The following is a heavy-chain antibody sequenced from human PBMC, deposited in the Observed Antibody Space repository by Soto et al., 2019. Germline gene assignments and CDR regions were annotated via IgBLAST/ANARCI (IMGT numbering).Heavy chain of an antibody. CDR1: GYTFTSHG. CDR3: AREGLAVAGTRGGFDY. J-gene: IGHJ4*02. CDR2: VGAYNGNT. Sequence: QVHLVQSGAEVKKPGASVKVSCKTSGYTFTSHGISWVRQAPGQGLEWMGWVGAYNGNTNYAQKLQGRVTMTTDTSTSTAYMELRSLRSDDTAVYYCAREGLAVAGTRGGFDYWGQGTLVTVSS. V-gene: IGHV1-18*04. D-gene: IGHD6-19*01.